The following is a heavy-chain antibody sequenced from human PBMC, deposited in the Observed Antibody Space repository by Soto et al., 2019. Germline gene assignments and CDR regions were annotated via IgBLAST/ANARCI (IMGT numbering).Heavy chain of an antibody. V-gene: IGHV1-2*02. CDR2: INPNTGVT. Sequence: QVQLVQSGAEVKRPGASVKVSCKASGYTFTGNYMHWVRQAPGQGLEWMGWINPNTGVTHYAHKFQGXXTXTMXTSTSTAYMELRSLKFDDTAVYYCAREFTSSRFDYWGQGSLVTVPS. J-gene: IGHJ4*02. D-gene: IGHD2-2*01. CDR3: AREFTSSRFDY. CDR1: GYTFTGNY.